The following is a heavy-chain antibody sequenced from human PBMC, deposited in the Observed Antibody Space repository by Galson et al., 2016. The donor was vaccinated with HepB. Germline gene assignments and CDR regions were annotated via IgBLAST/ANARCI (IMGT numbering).Heavy chain of an antibody. J-gene: IGHJ4*02. Sequence: SVKVSCKASGYSFTNFHINWIRQGPGQGLEWMGWVNPKSGNTALAQRFQGRLTMTTDTPTATASMELSGLTSDDTAIYYCARGLGQWLAQLDSWGQGSLVTVSS. CDR3: ARGLGQWLAQLDS. V-gene: IGHV1-8*02. CDR1: GYSFTNFH. D-gene: IGHD6-19*01. CDR2: VNPKSGNT.